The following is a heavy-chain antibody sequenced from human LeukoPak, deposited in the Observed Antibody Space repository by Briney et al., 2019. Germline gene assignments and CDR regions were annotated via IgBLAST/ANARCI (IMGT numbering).Heavy chain of an antibody. V-gene: IGHV3-21*01. CDR2: ISGSSAYV. J-gene: IGHJ4*02. CDR3: AKAYYDSSGYSYYFDY. Sequence: PGGSLRLSCAASGFPFSAYSMNWVRRAPGKRLEWVSSISGSSAYVYYADSVKGRFTVSRDNAKNSLYLQMSSLRAEDTAVYYCAKAYYDSSGYSYYFDYWGQGTPVTVSS. CDR1: GFPFSAYS. D-gene: IGHD3-22*01.